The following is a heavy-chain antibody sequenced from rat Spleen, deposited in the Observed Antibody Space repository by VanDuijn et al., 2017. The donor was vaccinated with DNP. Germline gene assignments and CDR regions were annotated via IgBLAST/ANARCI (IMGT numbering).Heavy chain of an antibody. CDR1: GFTFSDYY. Sequence: EVQLVESGGGLVQPGRSLKLSCAASGFTFSDYYMAWVRQTPTKGLEWVTYINYDGGGTYYGHSVEGRFTISRDNARNTLYLQMNSLRSEDTATYFCARGSGTYYWYFDFWGPGTMVTVSS. J-gene: IGHJ1*01. CDR3: ARGSGTYYWYFDF. V-gene: IGHV5-22*01. D-gene: IGHD5-1*01. CDR2: INYDGGGT.